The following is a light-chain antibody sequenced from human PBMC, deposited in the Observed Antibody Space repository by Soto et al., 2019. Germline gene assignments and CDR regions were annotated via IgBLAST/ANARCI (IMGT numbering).Light chain of an antibody. CDR1: QSVSTY. CDR3: QQRSDWPPT. V-gene: IGKV3-11*01. Sequence: EIVLTQSPATLSLSPGERATLSCRASQSVSTYLAWYQQKPGQAPRLLIYYASSRATGIPARFSGSGSGTDITLTISSLEPEDFAVYYCQQRSDWPPTFGPGTKVDIK. CDR2: YAS. J-gene: IGKJ3*01.